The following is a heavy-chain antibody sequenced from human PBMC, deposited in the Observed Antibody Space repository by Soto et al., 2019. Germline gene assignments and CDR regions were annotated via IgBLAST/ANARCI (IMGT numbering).Heavy chain of an antibody. CDR2: IYWNDDK. J-gene: IGHJ5*02. Sequence: GSGPTLVNPTQTLTLTCTFSGFSLSTSGVGVGWIRQPPGKALEWLALIYWNDDKRYSPSLKSRLTITKDTSKNQVVLTVTNMDPVDTATYYCAHNAAAPGYCSSTSCLKWFDPWGQGTLVTVSS. CDR1: GFSLSTSGVG. CDR3: AHNAAAPGYCSSTSCLKWFDP. V-gene: IGHV2-5*01. D-gene: IGHD2-2*01.